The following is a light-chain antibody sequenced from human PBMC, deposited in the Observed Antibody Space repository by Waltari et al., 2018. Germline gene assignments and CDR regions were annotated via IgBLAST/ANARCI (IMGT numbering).Light chain of an antibody. CDR1: SSDVGRYDY. J-gene: IGLJ3*02. CDR2: DVS. CDR3: NSYASGSNGV. V-gene: IGLV2-14*03. Sequence: QSALTQPASVSGSPGQSITISCTGTSSDVGRYDYVSWYQQHPGKAPKLMIYDVSSRPSGVANRSSGSKSGNTASLTISGLQAEDEADYYCNSYASGSNGVFGGGTRLTVL.